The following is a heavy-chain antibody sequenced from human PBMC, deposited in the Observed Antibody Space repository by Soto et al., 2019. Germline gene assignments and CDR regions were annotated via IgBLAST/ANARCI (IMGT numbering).Heavy chain of an antibody. CDR1: GGSVRGSRYY. V-gene: IGHV4-39*01. CDR2: VYFSGNS. D-gene: IGHD4-4*01. Sequence: PSETLSLTCTVSGGSVRGSRYYWGWIRQTPGKGLEWIGSVYFSGNSNYNPSLKSRVTVSLDTSTNQFSLRLSSVTAADTAMYFCARLYYSNISSTYYYHIDVWGKGTTVTVSS. J-gene: IGHJ6*03. CDR3: ARLYYSNISSTYYYHIDV.